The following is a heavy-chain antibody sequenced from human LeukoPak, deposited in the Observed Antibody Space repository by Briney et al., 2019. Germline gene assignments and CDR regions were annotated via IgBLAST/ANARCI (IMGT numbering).Heavy chain of an antibody. V-gene: IGHV1-18*04. CDR3: ARVDFWSGYYPPDY. CDR1: GYTFTGSY. CDR2: ISAYNGNT. D-gene: IGHD3-3*01. J-gene: IGHJ4*02. Sequence: ASVKVSCKASGYTFTGSYMHWVRQAPGQGLEWMGWISAYNGNTNYAQKLQGRVTMTTDTSTSTAYMELRSLRSDDTAVYYCARVDFWSGYYPPDYWGQGTLVTVSS.